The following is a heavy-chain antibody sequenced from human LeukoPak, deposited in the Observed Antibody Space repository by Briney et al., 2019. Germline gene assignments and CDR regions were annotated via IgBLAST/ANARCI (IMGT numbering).Heavy chain of an antibody. Sequence: GGSLRLSCAASGFTFSSYAMSWVCQAPGKGLEWVSAISGGGGSTYYADSVRGRFTISRDNSKNTVYLQMNSLRAEDTAVYYCAKRENYYDSSGYHYVGAFDIWGQGTMVTVSS. CDR1: GFTFSSYA. V-gene: IGHV3-23*01. J-gene: IGHJ3*02. CDR2: ISGGGGST. D-gene: IGHD3-22*01. CDR3: AKRENYYDSSGYHYVGAFDI.